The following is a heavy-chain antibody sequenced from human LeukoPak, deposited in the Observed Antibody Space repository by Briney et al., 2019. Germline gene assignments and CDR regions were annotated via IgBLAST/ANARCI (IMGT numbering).Heavy chain of an antibody. CDR1: GFTFNSYA. D-gene: IGHD2-2*02. V-gene: IGHV3-23*01. CDR3: AKDQCSSTSCYRGAFDI. Sequence: PGGSLRLSCAASGFTFNSYAMSWVRQAPGKGLEWVSGISGSGGSTYYADSVKGRFIISRDNSRNTMYLQMNGLRAEDTAVYYCAKDQCSSTSCYRGAFDIWGQGTMVTVSS. J-gene: IGHJ3*02. CDR2: ISGSGGST.